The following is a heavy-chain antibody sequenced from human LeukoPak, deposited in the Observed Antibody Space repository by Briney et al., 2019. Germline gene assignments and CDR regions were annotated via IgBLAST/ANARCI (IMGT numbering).Heavy chain of an antibody. D-gene: IGHD5-12*01. J-gene: IGHJ3*02. CDR1: GFTFSSYG. CDR3: AREGTWRSFDI. V-gene: IGHV3-48*04. CDR2: MSRTGNTI. Sequence: GGSLRLSCAASGFTFSSYGMSWVRQAPGKGLEWISYMSRTGNTIYYPDSVKGRFTVSRDNHKNSLYLQMNSLRAEDTAVYYCAREGTWRSFDIWGQGTMVTVSS.